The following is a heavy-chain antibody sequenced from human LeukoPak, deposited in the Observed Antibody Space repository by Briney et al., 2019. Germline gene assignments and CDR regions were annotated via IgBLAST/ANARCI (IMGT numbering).Heavy chain of an antibody. D-gene: IGHD1-26*01. Sequence: PGGSLRLSCAASGFAFRDHYMGWVRQAPVKGLECVGRVRNKAKSYTTDYDASVEGRFTISRDDSKNSLYLQMNSLKTEDTAVYYCARWVGGTGHDYWGQGTLVTVSS. J-gene: IGHJ4*02. CDR1: GFAFRDHY. CDR3: ARWVGGTGHDY. CDR2: VRNKAKSYTT. V-gene: IGHV3-72*01.